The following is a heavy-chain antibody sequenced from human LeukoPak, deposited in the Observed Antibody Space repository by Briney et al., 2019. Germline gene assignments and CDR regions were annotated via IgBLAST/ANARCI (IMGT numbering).Heavy chain of an antibody. Sequence: SETLSLTCAVYGGSFSGYYWSWIRQPPGKGLEWIGEINDSGSTSCSPSLKGRVSISVDTSKNQFSLKLSSVTAADTAVYYCARVIDYDISGYYLGYWGQGNRVTVSS. D-gene: IGHD3-22*01. J-gene: IGHJ4*02. CDR3: ARVIDYDISGYYLGY. CDR2: INDSGST. V-gene: IGHV4-34*01. CDR1: GGSFSGYY.